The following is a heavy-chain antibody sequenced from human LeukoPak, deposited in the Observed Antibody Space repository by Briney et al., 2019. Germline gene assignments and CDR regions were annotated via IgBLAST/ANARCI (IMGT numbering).Heavy chain of an antibody. CDR1: GYTFTGYY. CDR2: INPNSGGT. Sequence: ASVKVSCKASGYTFTGYYMHWVRQAPGQGLEWMGWINPNSGGTNYAQKFQGWVTMTRDTSISTAYMELRSLRSDDTAVYYCARRYCSSTSCSIYYFDYWGQGTLVTVSS. V-gene: IGHV1-2*04. J-gene: IGHJ4*02. CDR3: ARRYCSSTSCSIYYFDY. D-gene: IGHD2-2*01.